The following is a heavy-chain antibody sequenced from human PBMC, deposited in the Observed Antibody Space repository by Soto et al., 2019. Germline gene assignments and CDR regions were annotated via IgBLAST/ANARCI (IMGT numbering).Heavy chain of an antibody. CDR1: GGSISSYY. J-gene: IGHJ4*02. CDR2: IYYSGST. V-gene: IGHV4-59*01. Sequence: SETLSLTYTVSGGSISSYYWSWIRQPPGKGLEWIGYIYYSGSTNYNPSLKSRVTISVDTSKNQFSLKLSSVTAADTAVYYCAREGIGRYYFDYWGQGTLVTVSS. D-gene: IGHD2-21*01. CDR3: AREGIGRYYFDY.